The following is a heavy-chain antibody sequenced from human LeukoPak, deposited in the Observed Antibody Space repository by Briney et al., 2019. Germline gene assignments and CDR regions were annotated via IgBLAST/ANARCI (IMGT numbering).Heavy chain of an antibody. J-gene: IGHJ4*02. Sequence: ASVKVSCKASGYTFTSYGISWVRQAPGQGLEWMGWISAYNGNTNYAQKLQGRVTMTTDTSTSTAYMELRSLRSDDTAVYYCARELSKVLLRFGEPNGPDYWGQGTLVTVSS. CDR3: ARELSKVLLRFGEPNGPDY. CDR2: ISAYNGNT. CDR1: GYTFTSYG. V-gene: IGHV1-18*01. D-gene: IGHD3-10*01.